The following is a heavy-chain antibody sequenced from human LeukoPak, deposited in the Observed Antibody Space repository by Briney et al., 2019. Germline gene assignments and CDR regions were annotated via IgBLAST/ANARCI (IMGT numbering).Heavy chain of an antibody. D-gene: IGHD3-3*01. J-gene: IGHJ4*02. CDR3: ARDGGRSGCAH. CDR2: MSDDGST. Sequence: GGSLRLSCEVSGFSVSNNYMSWVRQAPGKGLEWVSVMSDDGSTHYADSVKGRFTVSRDNSKNTFYLQMNSVRVEDTAVYYCARDGGRSGCAHWGQGAVATVSS. CDR1: GFSVSNNY. V-gene: IGHV3-53*01.